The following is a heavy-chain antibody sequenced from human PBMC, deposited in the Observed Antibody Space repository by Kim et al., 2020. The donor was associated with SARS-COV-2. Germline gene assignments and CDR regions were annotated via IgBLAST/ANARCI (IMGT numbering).Heavy chain of an antibody. CDR1: GGSFSGYY. CDR2: INHSGST. Sequence: SETLSLTCAVYGGSFSGYYWSWIRQPPGKGLEWIGEINHSGSTNYNPSLKSRVTISVDTSKNQFSLKLSSVTAADTAVYYCARGPGGYSSSWYSGWGQGTLVTVSS. J-gene: IGHJ4*02. D-gene: IGHD6-13*01. CDR3: ARGPGGYSSSWYSG. V-gene: IGHV4-34*01.